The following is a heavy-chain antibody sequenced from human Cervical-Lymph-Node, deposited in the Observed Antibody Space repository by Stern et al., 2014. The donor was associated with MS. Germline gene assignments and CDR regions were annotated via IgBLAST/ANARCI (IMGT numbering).Heavy chain of an antibody. V-gene: IGHV3-48*01. CDR3: ARDMGITGYYFDY. Sequence: DSVKGRFTISRDNGDNSLDLQMNSLRAEDTAVYYCARDMGITGYYFDYWGQGTLVTVSS. J-gene: IGHJ4*02. D-gene: IGHD1-14*01.